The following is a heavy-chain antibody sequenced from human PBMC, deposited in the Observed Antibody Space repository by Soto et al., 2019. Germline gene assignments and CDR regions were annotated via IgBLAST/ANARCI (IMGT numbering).Heavy chain of an antibody. Sequence: QVQLVESGGGVVQPGRSLRLSCAASGFTFSSYGMHWVRQAPGKGLEWVAVIWYDGSNKYYADSVKGRFTISRDNSKNTLYLQMNSLRAEDTAVYYCARDRVWFGESRDGMDVWGQGTTVNVSS. CDR2: IWYDGSNK. J-gene: IGHJ6*02. D-gene: IGHD3-10*01. CDR1: GFTFSSYG. CDR3: ARDRVWFGESRDGMDV. V-gene: IGHV3-33*01.